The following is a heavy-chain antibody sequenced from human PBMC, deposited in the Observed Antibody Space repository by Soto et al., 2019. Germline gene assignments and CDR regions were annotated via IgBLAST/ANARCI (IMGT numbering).Heavy chain of an antibody. V-gene: IGHV3-23*01. CDR1: GFTFNTYS. J-gene: IGHJ6*02. CDR2: ISGSGGNA. D-gene: IGHD6-19*01. Sequence: EVHLLESGGGLVQPGGSLRLSCGASGFTFNTYSMTWVRQAPGKGLGWVSAISGSGGNAFYADSVKGRFTISRDNSKNTLYLQMDSLRAEDTAGYYCAKDVEPRDWYPPYYYYGLNVWGQGTTVTVSS. CDR3: AKDVEPRDWYPPYYYYGLNV.